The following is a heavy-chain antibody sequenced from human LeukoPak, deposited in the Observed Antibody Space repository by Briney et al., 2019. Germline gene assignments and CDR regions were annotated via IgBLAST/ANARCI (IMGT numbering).Heavy chain of an antibody. Sequence: GRSLRLSCAASGFTFSAYGMNWVRQAPGEGLEWGALMWYDGSNKYYPDSVKGRFTISRDNSTNTLYLQMNSLRAEDTAVYYCAKSSSSSLGPFDYWGQGTMVTVSS. D-gene: IGHD6-6*01. CDR3: AKSSSSSLGPFDY. CDR2: MWYDGSNK. CDR1: GFTFSAYG. V-gene: IGHV3-33*06. J-gene: IGHJ4*02.